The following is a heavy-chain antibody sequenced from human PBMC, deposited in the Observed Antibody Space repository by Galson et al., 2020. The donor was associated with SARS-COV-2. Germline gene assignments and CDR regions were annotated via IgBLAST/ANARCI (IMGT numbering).Heavy chain of an antibody. Sequence: SETLSLTCTVSGDSIRRGGDYYWGWIRQHPGKGLEWIAYIKYSGDTHYNPPLESRASMALDTSKNQFSLALTSVTAADTAVYYCARAPYDSSGYYGNWFDPWGQGTLVTVSS. CDR1: GDSIRRGGDYY. V-gene: IGHV4-31*03. D-gene: IGHD3-22*01. CDR3: ARAPYDSSGYYGNWFDP. J-gene: IGHJ5*02. CDR2: IKYSGDT.